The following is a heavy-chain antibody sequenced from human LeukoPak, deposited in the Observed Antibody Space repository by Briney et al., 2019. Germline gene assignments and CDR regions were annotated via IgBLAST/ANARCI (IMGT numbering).Heavy chain of an antibody. D-gene: IGHD2-15*01. CDR3: ARHYCSGDNCYYFDY. CDR2: IYYSGSS. CDR1: GGSINGYY. Sequence: SETLSLTCTVSGGSINGYYWSWIRQPAGKGLEWIGYIYYSGSSDSNPSLKSRVTLSVDTSKNQFSLRLNPVTAADTAVYYCARHYCSGDNCYYFDYWGQGTLVTVSS. V-gene: IGHV4-59*08. J-gene: IGHJ4*02.